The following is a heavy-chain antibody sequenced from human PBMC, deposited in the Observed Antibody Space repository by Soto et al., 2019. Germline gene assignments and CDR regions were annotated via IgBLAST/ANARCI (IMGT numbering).Heavy chain of an antibody. CDR1: GLIFSNYW. Sequence: EVQLVESGGDLVQPGGSLRLSCAVSGLIFSNYWMHWVRQAPGKGLVWVSRINSDGSSTDYADSVKGRFTISRDNAKNTLYLQMNSLRAEDTAVYYCARGGRIVAAASLDWGQGTLVTVSS. CDR3: ARGGRIVAAASLD. J-gene: IGHJ4*02. V-gene: IGHV3-74*01. D-gene: IGHD6-25*01. CDR2: INSDGSST.